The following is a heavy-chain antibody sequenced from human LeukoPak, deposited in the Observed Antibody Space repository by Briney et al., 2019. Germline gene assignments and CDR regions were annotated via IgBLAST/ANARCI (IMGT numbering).Heavy chain of an antibody. CDR2: SSAYNGNT. D-gene: IGHD3-22*01. CDR1: GYTFTSYG. CDR3: ARSGFGYDSSGRNADY. J-gene: IGHJ4*02. V-gene: IGHV1-18*04. Sequence: ASVKVSCKASGYTFTSYGISLVRQAPGQGLEWMGWSSAYNGNTNYAQKLQGRVTMTTDTSTSTAYMELRSLRSDDTAVYYCARSGFGYDSSGRNADYWGQGTLVTVSS.